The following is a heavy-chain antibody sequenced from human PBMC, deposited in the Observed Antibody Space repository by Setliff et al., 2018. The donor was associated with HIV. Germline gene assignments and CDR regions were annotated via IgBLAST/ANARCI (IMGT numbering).Heavy chain of an antibody. J-gene: IGHJ5*02. CDR2: INYSGTT. Sequence: SETLSLTCSVSGDSISSGGYYWSWIRQHPGKGLEWIGYINYSGTTYYNPSLKSRVTISVDTSKNQFSLKLSSVTAADTAVYFCARGTRSSVNWFDPWGQGTLVTVSS. CDR1: GDSISSGGYY. D-gene: IGHD2-2*01. CDR3: ARGTRSSVNWFDP. V-gene: IGHV4-31*03.